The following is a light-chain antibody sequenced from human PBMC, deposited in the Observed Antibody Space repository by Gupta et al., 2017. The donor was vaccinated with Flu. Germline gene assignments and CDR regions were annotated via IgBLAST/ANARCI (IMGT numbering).Light chain of an antibody. CDR1: ESLQDGDGETY. J-gene: IGKJ5*01. V-gene: IGKV2D-29*01. CDR3: MQSVQPGIT. CDR2: EVY. Sequence: DMAWTQTPVPLFATPGQPASMSCQSSESLQDGDGETYLYWFLQRPGQAPQLLILEVYKRRGGVPDRFSGSGSGTXFTLKIXRVEADDVGIYYCMQSVQPGITFGXGTRLEIK.